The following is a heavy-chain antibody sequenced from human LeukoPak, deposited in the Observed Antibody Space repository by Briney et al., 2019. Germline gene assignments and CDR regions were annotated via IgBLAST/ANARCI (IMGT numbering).Heavy chain of an antibody. CDR1: GFTFDDYA. Sequence: GGSLRLSCAASGFTFDDYAMHWVRQAPGKGLEGVSGISWNSGSIGYADSVKGRFTISRDNAKNSLYLQMNSLRAEDMALYYCAKSGIAAAGVEGWFDPWGQGTLVTVSS. CDR3: AKSGIAAAGVEGWFDP. D-gene: IGHD6-13*01. J-gene: IGHJ5*02. CDR2: ISWNSGSI. V-gene: IGHV3-9*03.